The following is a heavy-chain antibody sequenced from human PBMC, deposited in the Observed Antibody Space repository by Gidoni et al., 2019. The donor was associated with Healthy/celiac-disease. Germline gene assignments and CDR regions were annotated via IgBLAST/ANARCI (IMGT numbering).Heavy chain of an antibody. CDR3: ARDRLNRGLAALDV. Sequence: QVQLQESGPGLVKPSQTLSLTCTVSGGSISSGGYYWSWIRQHPGKGLEWIGYIYYSGSTYYNPSLKSRVTISVDTSKNQFSLKLSSVTAADTAVYYCARDRLNRGLAALDVWGQGTMVTVSS. CDR2: IYYSGST. V-gene: IGHV4-31*03. D-gene: IGHD6-13*01. J-gene: IGHJ3*01. CDR1: GGSISSGGYY.